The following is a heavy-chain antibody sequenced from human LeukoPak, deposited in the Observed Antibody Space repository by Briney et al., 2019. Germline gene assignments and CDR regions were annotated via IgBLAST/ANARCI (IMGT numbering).Heavy chain of an antibody. V-gene: IGHV4-4*09. CDR1: GGSISSYY. D-gene: IGHD2/OR15-2a*01. J-gene: IGHJ5*02. Sequence: SETLSLTCTVSGGSISSYYWTWIRQPPGKGLEWIGYIYSSGRTNYNPSLKSQVTMSVDTSKNQFSLKVISVTAADTAVYYCASLSAGFNSSSWFDPWAREPWSPSPQ. CDR3: ASLSAGFNSSSWFDP. CDR2: IYSSGRT.